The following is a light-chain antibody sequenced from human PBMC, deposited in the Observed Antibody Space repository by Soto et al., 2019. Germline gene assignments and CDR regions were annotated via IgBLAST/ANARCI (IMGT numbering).Light chain of an antibody. CDR2: SND. Sequence: QSVLTQPPSASGTPGQRVTISCSGSSSNIGSNTVNWYQQLSGTAPKLLIYSNDQRPSGVPDRFSGSKSGTSASLAISGLQSEDEADYYCAECDDTLNGYVFGAGNKVTVL. CDR1: SSNIGSNT. V-gene: IGLV1-44*01. CDR3: AECDDTLNGYV. J-gene: IGLJ1*01.